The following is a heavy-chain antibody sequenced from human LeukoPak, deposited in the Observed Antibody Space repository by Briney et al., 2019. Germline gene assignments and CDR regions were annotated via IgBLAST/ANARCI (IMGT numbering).Heavy chain of an antibody. V-gene: IGHV3-9*01. CDR1: GFTFDDYA. CDR2: ISWNSGSI. D-gene: IGHD3-9*01. CDR3: AKSQDYDILTGRNWFDP. Sequence: GGSLRLSCAASGFTFDDYAMHWVWQAPGKGLEWVSGISWNSGSIGYADSVKGRFTISRDNAKNSLYLQMNSLRAEDTALYYCAKSQDYDILTGRNWFDPWGQGTLVTVSS. J-gene: IGHJ5*02.